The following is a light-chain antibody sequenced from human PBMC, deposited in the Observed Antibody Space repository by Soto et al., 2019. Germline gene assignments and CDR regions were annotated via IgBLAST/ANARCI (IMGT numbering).Light chain of an antibody. CDR1: QGISSY. V-gene: IGKV1-9*01. J-gene: IGKJ4*01. CDR2: AAS. CDR3: QQYNSYPVT. Sequence: DIQLTQSPSFLSASVGDRVTITCRASQGISSYLAWYQQKPGKAPKLLIYAASSLQSGVPSRFSGSGSGTEFTLTISSLQPDDFATYYCQQYNSYPVTFGGGTKVDIK.